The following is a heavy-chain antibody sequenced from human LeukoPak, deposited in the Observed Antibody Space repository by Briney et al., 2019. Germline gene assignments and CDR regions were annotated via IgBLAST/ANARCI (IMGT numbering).Heavy chain of an antibody. D-gene: IGHD6-13*01. Sequence: KPSETLSLTCTVSGGSISSSSYSWGWIRQPPGKGLEWIGSIYYSGSTYYNPSLKSRVTISVDTSKNQFSLKLSSVTAADTAVYYCATLTRERQQLVFDYWGQGTLVTVSS. CDR2: IYYSGST. CDR1: GGSISSSSYS. J-gene: IGHJ4*02. V-gene: IGHV4-39*01. CDR3: ATLTRERQQLVFDY.